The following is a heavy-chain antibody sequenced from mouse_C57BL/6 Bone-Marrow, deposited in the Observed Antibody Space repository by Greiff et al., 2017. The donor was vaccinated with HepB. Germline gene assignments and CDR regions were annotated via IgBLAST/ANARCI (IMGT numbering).Heavy chain of an antibody. Sequence: EVHLVESGGDLVKPGGSLKLSCAASGFTFSSYGMSWVRQTPDKRLEWVATISSGGSYTYYPDSVKGRFTISRDNATNTLYLQMSSLKSEDTAMYYCARGGGNYPFAYWGQGTLVTVSA. V-gene: IGHV5-6*01. J-gene: IGHJ3*01. CDR3: ARGGGNYPFAY. CDR1: GFTFSSYG. D-gene: IGHD2-1*01. CDR2: ISSGGSYT.